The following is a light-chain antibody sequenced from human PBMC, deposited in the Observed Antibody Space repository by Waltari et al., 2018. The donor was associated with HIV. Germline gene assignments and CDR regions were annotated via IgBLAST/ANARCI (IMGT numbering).Light chain of an antibody. Sequence: QSMLTQPPSVSAAPGPKVTIPFSGSRSNICVESFSWFLPLPGAAPKPLIYENDKRPAGIPDRFSGSKSGTSATLAITGLQTGDEAVYYCGAWDTYLQTLVCGGGTKLAVL. CDR2: END. CDR1: RSNICVES. CDR3: GAWDTYLQTLV. J-gene: IGLJ3*02. V-gene: IGLV1-51*02.